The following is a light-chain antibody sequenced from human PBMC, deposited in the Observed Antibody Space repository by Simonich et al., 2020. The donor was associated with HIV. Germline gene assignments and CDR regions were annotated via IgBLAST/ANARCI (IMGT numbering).Light chain of an antibody. V-gene: IGLV2-14*03. CDR2: DVS. J-gene: IGLJ3*02. CDR3: SSYAGSKV. CDR1: SSDVGGYDY. Sequence: QSALTQPASVSGSPGQSITISCTGTSSDVGGYDYVSWYQQHPGKAPKLLIYDVSNRPSGVPVRFSGSKSGNTASLTVSGLQAEDEADYYCSSYAGSKVFGGGTKLTVL.